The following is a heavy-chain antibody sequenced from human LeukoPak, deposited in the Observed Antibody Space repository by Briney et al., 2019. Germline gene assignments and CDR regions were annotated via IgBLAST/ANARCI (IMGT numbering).Heavy chain of an antibody. Sequence: GESLKISCKGSGYSFTSYWIGWVRQMPGKGLEWMGIIYPGDSDTRYSPSIQGQVTISADKSISTAYLQWSSLKASDTAMYYCARSYYDILTGYYSYYFDYWGQGTLVTVSS. CDR2: IYPGDSDT. CDR1: GYSFTSYW. D-gene: IGHD3-9*01. V-gene: IGHV5-51*01. J-gene: IGHJ4*02. CDR3: ARSYYDILTGYYSYYFDY.